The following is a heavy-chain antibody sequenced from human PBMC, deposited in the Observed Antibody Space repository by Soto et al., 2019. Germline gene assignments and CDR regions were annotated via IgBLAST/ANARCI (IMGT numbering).Heavy chain of an antibody. CDR1: GYSFTSYW. J-gene: IGHJ6*02. V-gene: IGHV5-51*01. D-gene: IGHD2-15*01. Sequence: GESLKISCKGSGYSFTSYWIGWVRQMPGKGLELMGIIYPGDSDTRYSPSFQGQVTISADKSISTAYLQWSSLRAEDTAVYYCAKDGGSGGSRLYYYYYGMDVWGQGTTVTVSS. CDR3: AKDGGSGGSRLYYYYYGMDV. CDR2: IYPGDSDT.